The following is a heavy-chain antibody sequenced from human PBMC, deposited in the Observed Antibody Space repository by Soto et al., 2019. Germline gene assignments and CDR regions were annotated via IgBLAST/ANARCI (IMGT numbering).Heavy chain of an antibody. CDR2: IYYSGST. CDR1: GGSISSYY. J-gene: IGHJ5*02. V-gene: IGHV4-59*01. CDR3: ARDGQQWPQGRYNWFDP. Sequence: SETLSLTCTVSGGSISSYYWSWIRQPPGKGLEWIGYIYYSGSTNYNPSLKSRVTISVDTSKNQFSLKLSSVTAADTAVYYCARDGQQWPQGRYNWFDPWGQGTLVTVSS. D-gene: IGHD6-19*01.